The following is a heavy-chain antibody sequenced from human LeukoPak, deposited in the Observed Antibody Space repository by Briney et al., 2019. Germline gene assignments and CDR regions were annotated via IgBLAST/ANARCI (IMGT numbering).Heavy chain of an antibody. J-gene: IGHJ4*02. CDR1: GYTFTTYV. CDR2: INAGNGNT. CDR3: VRHERDFDY. D-gene: IGHD1-1*01. Sequence: ASVKVSCKASGYTFTTYVIHWVRQAPGQRLEWMGWINAGNGNTKYSQNFQGRVTITRDTSATTAYMELSSLRSEDTAVYYCVRHERDFDYWGRGTLVTASS. V-gene: IGHV1-3*01.